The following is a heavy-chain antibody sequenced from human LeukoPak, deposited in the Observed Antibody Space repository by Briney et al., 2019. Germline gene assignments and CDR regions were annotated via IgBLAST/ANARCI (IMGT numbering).Heavy chain of an antibody. CDR3: ARPSSGTWYGVFDF. CDR1: GYSFTNYW. Sequence: GESLKISCKGSGYSFTNYWIGWVRQIPGKGLEWMGIIYPSESDTRYSPCFQGQVTISADKSISTAYLQWSSLKASDTAMYYCARPSSGTWYGVFDFWGQGTLVTVSS. D-gene: IGHD6-13*01. V-gene: IGHV5-51*01. CDR2: IYPSESDT. J-gene: IGHJ4*02.